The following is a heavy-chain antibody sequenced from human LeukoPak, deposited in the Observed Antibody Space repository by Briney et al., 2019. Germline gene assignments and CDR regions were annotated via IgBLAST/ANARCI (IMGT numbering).Heavy chain of an antibody. CDR2: ISDSGDTT. D-gene: IGHD5-12*01. V-gene: IGHV3-23*01. Sequence: GGSLRLSCVASGFPFSNYAMTWVRQAPGEGLEWVSSISDSGDTTYYADSVKGRFTISRDNSKNTLYLQMNSLRAEDTAVYYCAKDRTAGYDGLVDYWGQGTLVTVSS. J-gene: IGHJ4*02. CDR1: GFPFSNYA. CDR3: AKDRTAGYDGLVDY.